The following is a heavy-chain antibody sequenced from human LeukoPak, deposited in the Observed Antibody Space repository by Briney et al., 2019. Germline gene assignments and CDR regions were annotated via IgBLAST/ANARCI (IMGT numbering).Heavy chain of an antibody. CDR1: GGSVSSTTYY. CDR3: ARHYGSGSDFYYYGMDV. D-gene: IGHD3-10*01. V-gene: IGHV4-39*01. Sequence: SETLSLTCIVCGGSVSSTTYYWGWFRQPPGKVLEWIGSIYYNGYTYYNPSLKSRLTMSVDTSRNQFSLELSSVTAADTAVYYCARHYGSGSDFYYYGMDVWGQGTTVTVSS. CDR2: IYYNGYT. J-gene: IGHJ6*02.